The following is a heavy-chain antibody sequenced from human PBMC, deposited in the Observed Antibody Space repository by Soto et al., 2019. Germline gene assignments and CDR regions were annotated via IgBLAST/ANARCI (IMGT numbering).Heavy chain of an antibody. CDR1: GYTFTSYA. CDR3: ARGGGYCISTSCPYYYYVMDV. CDR2: INAGNGNT. Sequence: ASVKVSCKASGYTFTSYAMRWVRQAPGQRLEWMGWINAGNGNTKYSQKFQGRVTITRDTSASTAYMELSSLRSEDTAVYYCARGGGYCISTSCPYYYYVMDVWGQGTTVTVSS. V-gene: IGHV1-3*01. J-gene: IGHJ6*02. D-gene: IGHD2-2*03.